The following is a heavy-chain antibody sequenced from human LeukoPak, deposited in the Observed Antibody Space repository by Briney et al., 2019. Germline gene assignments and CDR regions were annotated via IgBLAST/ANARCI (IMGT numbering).Heavy chain of an antibody. CDR1: GFTFSNYA. V-gene: IGHV3-64*01. J-gene: IGHJ4*02. CDR3: VSRDDSGH. CDR2: VDIDGGST. Sequence: GGSLRLSCAASGFTFSNYAMHWVRQAPGKGLEYVSAVDIDGGSTYYANSVKGRFTISRDSSKNTLYLQMDSLRPEDMAVYYCVSRDDSGHWGQGTLVTVSS. D-gene: IGHD5-24*01.